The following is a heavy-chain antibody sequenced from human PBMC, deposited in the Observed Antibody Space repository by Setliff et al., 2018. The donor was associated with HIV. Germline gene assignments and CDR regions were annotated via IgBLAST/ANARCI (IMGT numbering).Heavy chain of an antibody. V-gene: IGHV4-59*01. Sequence: SETLSLTCTVSGDSIINYFWSWIRLPPGKGLEWIGYIYYSGSADYNRSLKSRVTISVDTSKSQVSLNLNSVTAADTAVYYCARSPGVDTNMAFDYWGQGILVTVSS. CDR1: GDSIINYF. J-gene: IGHJ4*02. D-gene: IGHD5-18*01. CDR2: IYYSGSA. CDR3: ARSPGVDTNMAFDY.